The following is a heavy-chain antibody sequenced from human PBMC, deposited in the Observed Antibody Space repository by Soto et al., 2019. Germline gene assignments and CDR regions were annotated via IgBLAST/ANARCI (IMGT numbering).Heavy chain of an antibody. CDR1: GYSFTNFW. CDR3: ARRTPPHYYYGMDV. Sequence: GDSLKISCKGSGYSFTNFWISWVRQMPGKGLEWMGRIDPSDSYTNYSPSFQGHVTISADKSISTAYLQWSSLKASDTAMYYCARRTPPHYYYGMDVWGQGTTVTVSS. CDR2: IDPSDSYT. D-gene: IGHD1-7*01. V-gene: IGHV5-10-1*01. J-gene: IGHJ6*02.